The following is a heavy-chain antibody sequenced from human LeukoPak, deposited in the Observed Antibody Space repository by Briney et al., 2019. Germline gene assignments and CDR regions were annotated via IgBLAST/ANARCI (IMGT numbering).Heavy chain of an antibody. D-gene: IGHD3-22*01. V-gene: IGHV1-69*04. CDR1: GGTFSSYA. Sequence: SVKVSCKASGGTFSSYAIRWVRQAPGQGLEWMGRIIPILGIANYAHKFQGRVTITADKSTSKACMELSSLRSEDTAVYYCARDRHLGYYYDSSGYQVLGYWGQGTLVTVSS. J-gene: IGHJ4*02. CDR3: ARDRHLGYYYDSSGYQVLGY. CDR2: IIPILGIA.